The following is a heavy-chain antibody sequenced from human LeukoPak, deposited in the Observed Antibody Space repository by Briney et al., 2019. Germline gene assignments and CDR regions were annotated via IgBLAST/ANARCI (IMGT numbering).Heavy chain of an antibody. CDR2: INPSDGAT. D-gene: IGHD1-26*01. Sequence: ASVTVSCKASGYTFTTYYIHWVRQAPGQGLEWMGMINPSDGATTYAQKFQGRGTMTRDISTIRFYMDVRTLRYEDRAVSFCAREQRGGLSGNLGGLFASYHTYYYMDVWGRGTTVTVSS. J-gene: IGHJ6*03. V-gene: IGHV1-46*01. CDR1: GYTFTTYY. CDR3: AREQRGGLSGNLGGLFASYHTYYYMDV.